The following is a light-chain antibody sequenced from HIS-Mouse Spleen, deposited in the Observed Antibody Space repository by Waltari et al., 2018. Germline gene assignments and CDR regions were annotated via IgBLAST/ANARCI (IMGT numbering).Light chain of an antibody. CDR3: QVWDSSSDHAVV. V-gene: IGLV3-21*02. Sequence: SYVLTQPPSVSVAPGQTARITCGGNNIGSKSVHWYQQKPGQAPVLVVYDDSDRPSGIPEGFSGSNSGNTATLTISRVEAGDEADYYCQVWDSSSDHAVVFGGGTKLTVL. CDR2: DDS. CDR1: NIGSKS. J-gene: IGLJ2*01.